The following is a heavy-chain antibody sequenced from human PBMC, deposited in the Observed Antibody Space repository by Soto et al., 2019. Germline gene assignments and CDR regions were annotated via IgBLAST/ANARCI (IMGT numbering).Heavy chain of an antibody. CDR2: INHSGST. J-gene: IGHJ4*02. Sequence: LSLTCAVYGGSFIGYYWSWIRQPPVKGLEWIGEINHSGSTNYNPSLKSRVTISVDTSKNQFSLKLSSVTAADTAAYYCARGSKAAMVTGDSYFDYWGQGTMVTVSS. V-gene: IGHV4-34*01. CDR3: ARGSKAAMVTGDSYFDY. CDR1: GGSFIGYY. D-gene: IGHD5-18*01.